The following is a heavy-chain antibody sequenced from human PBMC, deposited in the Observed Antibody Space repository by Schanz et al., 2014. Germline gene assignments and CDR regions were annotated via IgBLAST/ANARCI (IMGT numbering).Heavy chain of an antibody. CDR1: GYVFTAYY. V-gene: IGHV1-2*02. J-gene: IGHJ4*02. D-gene: IGHD3-10*01. CDR3: ARDWGQGYFGSPGH. CDR2: TNPATGGA. Sequence: QGHLVQSGAEVKEPGASVQVSCKASGYVFTAYYMHWVRQAPGQGLEWMGVTNPATGGANFADKFQGRVALTSDRSIESFAMELTRLTSDDTAVYYCARDWGQGYFGSPGHWGQGTLVTVSS.